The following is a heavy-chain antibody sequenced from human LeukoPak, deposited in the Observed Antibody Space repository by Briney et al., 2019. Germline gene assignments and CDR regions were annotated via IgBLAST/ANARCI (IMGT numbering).Heavy chain of an antibody. CDR2: INPNSADT. D-gene: IGHD5-18*01. Sequence: ASVKASCKASGYTFTGYYIHWVRQAPGQGLEWMGWINPNSADTNYAQKFQGRVTMTRDTSISTAYMELSSLRSDDTAVYYCGRFFSYGQTYYLDYWGQGTLVTVSS. V-gene: IGHV1-2*02. CDR3: GRFFSYGQTYYLDY. J-gene: IGHJ4*02. CDR1: GYTFTGYY.